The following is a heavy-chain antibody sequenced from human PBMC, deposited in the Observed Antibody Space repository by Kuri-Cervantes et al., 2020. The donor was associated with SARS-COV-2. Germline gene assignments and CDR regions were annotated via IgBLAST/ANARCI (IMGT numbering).Heavy chain of an antibody. V-gene: IGHV4-39*07. D-gene: IGHD6-13*01. J-gene: IGHJ4*02. CDR2: IYYSGST. Sequence: SETLSLTCSVSGGSINSSSFYWGWIRQPPGKGLEWIGNIYYSGSTYYNPSLKSRVTISVVTSKNLFSLRLSSVTAADTAVYYCARGGRSTWSHFDYWGQGTLVTVSS. CDR3: ARGGRSTWSHFDY. CDR1: GGSINSSSFY.